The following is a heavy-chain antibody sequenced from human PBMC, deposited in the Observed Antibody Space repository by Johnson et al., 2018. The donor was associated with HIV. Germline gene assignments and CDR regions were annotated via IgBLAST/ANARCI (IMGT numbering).Heavy chain of an antibody. D-gene: IGHD3-22*01. V-gene: IGHV3-30-3*01. CDR1: GFTFSSYA. CDR3: ARGRPSGSHDAFDI. J-gene: IGHJ3*02. Sequence: QVQLVESGGGVVQPGRSLRLSCAASGFTFSSYAMHWVRQAPGKGLEWVAVISYDGSNKYYADSVKCRFTISRDNSKNTLYLQMNSLRAEDTAVYYCARGRPSGSHDAFDIWGQGTMVTVSS. CDR2: ISYDGSNK.